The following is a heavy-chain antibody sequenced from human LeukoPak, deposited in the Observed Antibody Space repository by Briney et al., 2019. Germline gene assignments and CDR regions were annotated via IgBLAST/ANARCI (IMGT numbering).Heavy chain of an antibody. CDR2: ISGSGGST. V-gene: IGHV3-23*01. CDR3: ARAYGSGSYHN. D-gene: IGHD3-10*01. CDR1: GFTFSSYA. J-gene: IGHJ4*02. Sequence: PGGSLRLSCAASGFTFSSYAMSWVRQAPGKGLEWVSVISGSGGSTYYADSVKGRFTISRDNAKNSLYLQMNSLRAEDTAVYYCARAYGSGSYHNWGQGTLVTVSS.